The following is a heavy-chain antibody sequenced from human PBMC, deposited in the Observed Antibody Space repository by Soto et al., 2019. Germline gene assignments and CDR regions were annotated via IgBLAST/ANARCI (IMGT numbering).Heavy chain of an antibody. V-gene: IGHV1-69*13. D-gene: IGHD3-22*01. Sequence: SVKVSCKASGGTFSSYAISWVRQAPGQGLEWMGGIIPIFGTANYAQKFQGRVTITADESTSTAYMELSSLRSEDTAVYYCASGSGXYDSSGYYYYYYYGMDVWGQGTTVTVSS. CDR3: ASGSGXYDSSGYYYYYYYGMDV. CDR1: GGTFSSYA. CDR2: IIPIFGTA. J-gene: IGHJ6*02.